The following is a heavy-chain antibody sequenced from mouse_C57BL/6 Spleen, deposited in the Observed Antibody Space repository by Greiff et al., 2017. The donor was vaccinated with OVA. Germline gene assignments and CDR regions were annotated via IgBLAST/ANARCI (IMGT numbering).Heavy chain of an antibody. D-gene: IGHD2-5*01. CDR1: GYSITSGYY. CDR3: ANSNSFAY. CDR2: ISYDGSN. V-gene: IGHV3-6*01. Sequence: DVKLQESGPGLVKPSQSLSLTCSVTGYSITSGYYWNWIRQFPGNKLEWMGYISYDGSNNYNPSLKNRISITRDTSKNQFFLKLNSVTTEDTATYYCANSNSFAYWGQGTLVTVSA. J-gene: IGHJ3*01.